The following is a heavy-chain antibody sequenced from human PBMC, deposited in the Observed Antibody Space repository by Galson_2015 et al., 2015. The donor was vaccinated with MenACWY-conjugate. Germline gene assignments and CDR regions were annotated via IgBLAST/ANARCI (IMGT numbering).Heavy chain of an antibody. CDR2: ISGSGTTK. D-gene: IGHD2-15*01. J-gene: IGHJ4*02. V-gene: IGHV3-23*01. Sequence: SLRLSCAASGFNFSTYGLAWVRQAPGKGLEWVSAISGSGTTKYDADSVKGRFTISRDNSKNTLYLQMNSLRAEDTAVYYCAKNRFGGRPYCFDYWGQGTLVTVSS. CDR3: AKNRFGGRPYCFDY. CDR1: GFNFSTYG.